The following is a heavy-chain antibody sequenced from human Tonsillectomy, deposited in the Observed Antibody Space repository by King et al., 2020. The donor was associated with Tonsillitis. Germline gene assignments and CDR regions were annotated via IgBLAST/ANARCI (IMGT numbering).Heavy chain of an antibody. CDR3: ARGPGHFGEIPEMSSGKYNMDL. CDR2: ISVYNGKT. V-gene: IGHV1-18*01. CDR1: GYIFSSYG. J-gene: IGHJ6*03. Sequence: VQLVQSGDEVKNLGASVKVSCKASGYIFSSYGINWVRQAPGQGLEWMGWISVYNGKTNNAQKFQGRVTMTTHAATSTAYMELRSLKSDDTALYYCARGPGHFGEIPEMSSGKYNMDLWGKGTAVTVSS. D-gene: IGHD3-10*01.